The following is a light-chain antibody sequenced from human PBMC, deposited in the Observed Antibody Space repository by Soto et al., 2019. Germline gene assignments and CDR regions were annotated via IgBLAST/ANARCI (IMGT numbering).Light chain of an antibody. CDR1: QTVSSN. Sequence: EIILTQSPDTLSLSPGERATLSCRASQTVSSNYLAWCQQRPGQAPRLLIYGASTRATGIPDRFSGSGSGTEFTLTISSLQSEDFAVYYCQHYNNWLGTFGGGTKVDIK. J-gene: IGKJ4*01. CDR2: GAS. V-gene: IGKV3-15*01. CDR3: QHYNNWLGT.